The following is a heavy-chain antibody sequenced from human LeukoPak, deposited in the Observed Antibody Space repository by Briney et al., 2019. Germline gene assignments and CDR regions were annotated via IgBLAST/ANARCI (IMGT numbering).Heavy chain of an antibody. CDR1: GFSFSTFN. CDR3: ARDQNTYNSRNRMSSFDI. J-gene: IGHJ3*02. CDR2: ISSTSGYI. D-gene: IGHD1-14*01. Sequence: GGSLRLACAASGFSFSTFNMHWVRQAPGRGLEWVSSISSTSGYIYYTDSLQGRFTISRDNAKNSLYLQMNSLRAEDTAVYYCARDQNTYNSRNRMSSFDIWGQGTMVTVS. V-gene: IGHV3-21*01.